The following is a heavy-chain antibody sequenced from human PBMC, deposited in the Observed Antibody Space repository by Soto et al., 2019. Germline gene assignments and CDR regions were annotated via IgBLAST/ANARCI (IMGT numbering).Heavy chain of an antibody. D-gene: IGHD6-6*01. CDR2: IIPIFGTA. V-gene: IGHV1-69*13. CDR3: ARGRAARPPYYYYYGMDV. CDR1: GGTFSSYA. J-gene: IGHJ6*02. Sequence: ASVKVSCKASGGTFSSYAISWVRQAPGQGLEWMGGIIPIFGTANYAQKFQGRVTITADESTSTAYMELSSLRSEDTAVYYCARGRAARPPYYYYYGMDVWGQGTTVTVSS.